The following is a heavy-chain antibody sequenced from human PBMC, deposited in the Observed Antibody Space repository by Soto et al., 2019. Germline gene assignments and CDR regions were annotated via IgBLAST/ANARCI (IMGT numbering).Heavy chain of an antibody. V-gene: IGHV1-18*01. J-gene: IGHJ5*02. D-gene: IGHD3-10*01. Sequence: ASVKVSCKASGYTFTSYGISWVRHAPGQGLEWMGWISAYNGSTSYAQKLQGRVTMTRDTSTSTVYMELSSLRSDDTAVYYCARDWSREVPNNWFDPWGQGTLVTVSS. CDR3: ARDWSREVPNNWFDP. CDR2: ISAYNGST. CDR1: GYTFTSYG.